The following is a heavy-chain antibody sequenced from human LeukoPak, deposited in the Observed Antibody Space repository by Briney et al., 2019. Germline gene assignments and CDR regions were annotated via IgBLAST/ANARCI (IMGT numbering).Heavy chain of an antibody. V-gene: IGHV1-18*01. J-gene: IGHJ4*02. D-gene: IGHD4-17*01. CDR1: GYTFTNFG. CDR3: ARYNTVTTGGVY. Sequence: GASVKVSCKTSGYTFTNFGISWVRQAPGQGLEWMGWNSTKNGNTNYAQNLQGRVTMTTDTSTSTAYMELRSLRSDDTAVYYCARYNTVTTGGVYWGQGTLVTVSS. CDR2: NSTKNGNT.